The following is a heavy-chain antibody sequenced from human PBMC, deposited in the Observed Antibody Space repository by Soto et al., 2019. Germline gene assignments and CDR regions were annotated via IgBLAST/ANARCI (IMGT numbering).Heavy chain of an antibody. CDR3: ARGQEVGAHFFDS. CDR2: IGTAGDT. J-gene: IGHJ4*02. V-gene: IGHV3-13*01. Sequence: GGSLRLSCEASGFTFIGFDMHWFRQPTGKGLEWVSTIGTAGDTYYAVSVKGRFTISRDNAKNSLSLQMNSLRAGDTAVYFCARGQEVGAHFFDSWGQGTQVTVSS. D-gene: IGHD2-15*01. CDR1: GFTFIGFD.